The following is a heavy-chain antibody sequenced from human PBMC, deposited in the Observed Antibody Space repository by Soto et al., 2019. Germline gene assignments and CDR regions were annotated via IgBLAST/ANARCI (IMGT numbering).Heavy chain of an antibody. Sequence: PSETLSLTFTVSGDSISTADYYWNWIRQPPGKGLEWIGYIYYSGNTYYIPSLKSRVTISVDTSKKQISLKLNSVTAADTAVYYCARGIYSSPSFFHXWGQVTLVTVSX. J-gene: IGHJ4*02. CDR2: IYYSGNT. V-gene: IGHV4-30-4*01. D-gene: IGHD6-6*01. CDR1: GDSISTADYY. CDR3: ARGIYSSPSFFHX.